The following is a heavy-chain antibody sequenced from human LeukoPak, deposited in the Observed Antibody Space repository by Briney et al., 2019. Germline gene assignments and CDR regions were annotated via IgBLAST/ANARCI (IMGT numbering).Heavy chain of an antibody. J-gene: IGHJ4*02. CDR3: ARGLNPYSSSWYPLTFDY. CDR1: GDSVSSNSAA. CDR2: AYYRSKWYN. D-gene: IGHD6-13*01. Sequence: PSQTLSLTCAISGDSVSSNSAAWNWIRQSPSRGLEWLGRAYYRSKWYNDYAVSVKSRITINPDTSKNQFSLQLNSVTPEDTAVYYCARGLNPYSSSWYPLTFDYWGQGTLVTVSS. V-gene: IGHV6-1*01.